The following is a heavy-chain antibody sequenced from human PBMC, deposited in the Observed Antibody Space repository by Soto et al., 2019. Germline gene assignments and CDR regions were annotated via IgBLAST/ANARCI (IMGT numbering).Heavy chain of an antibody. Sequence: HPGGSLRLSCAASGFTFSSYAMHWVRQAPGKGLEWVAVISYDGSNKYYTDSVKGRFTISRDNSKNTLYLQMNSLRAEDTAVYYCARDRQIFGVVIPYHLAMDVWGQGTTVTVSS. CDR1: GFTFSSYA. CDR3: ARDRQIFGVVIPYHLAMDV. D-gene: IGHD3-3*01. J-gene: IGHJ6*02. CDR2: ISYDGSNK. V-gene: IGHV3-30-3*01.